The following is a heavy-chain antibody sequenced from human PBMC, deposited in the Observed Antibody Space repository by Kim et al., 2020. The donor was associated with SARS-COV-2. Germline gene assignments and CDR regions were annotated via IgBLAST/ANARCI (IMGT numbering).Heavy chain of an antibody. CDR3: ATTTSGWIFDY. D-gene: IGHD6-19*01. J-gene: IGHJ4*02. V-gene: IGHV3-23*03. CDR1: GFTFSTYA. Sequence: GGSLRLSCAASGFTFSTYAMSWVRQAPGMGLEWVSTIYSGGSGTFYADSVKGRFTISRDDSKSTLYLQINSLRAEDTAVYYCATTTSGWIFDYWGQGTM. CDR2: IYSGGSGT.